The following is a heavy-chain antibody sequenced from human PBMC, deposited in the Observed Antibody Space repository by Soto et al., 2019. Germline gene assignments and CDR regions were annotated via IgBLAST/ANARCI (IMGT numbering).Heavy chain of an antibody. CDR3: ARDTVRGDYAFDI. J-gene: IGHJ3*02. CDR1: EFTFTSYA. CDR2: ISSDGSNK. Sequence: GGSLRLSCAASEFTFTSYAMHWVRQAPGKGLEWVAVISSDGSNKYYADSVKGRFTISRDNSKNTLYLQMNSLRPEDTAVYYCARDTVRGDYAFDIWGQGTMVTVSS. D-gene: IGHD4-17*01. V-gene: IGHV3-30-3*01.